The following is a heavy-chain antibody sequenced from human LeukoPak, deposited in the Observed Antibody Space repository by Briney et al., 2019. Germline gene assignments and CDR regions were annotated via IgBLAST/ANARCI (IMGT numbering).Heavy chain of an antibody. Sequence: KPSETLSPTCTVSGGAISSYYWSLIRQPPRKELEWIGRIYTSGSTNYNPSPKSRVTMSVDTSKNQFSLKLSSVTAADTAVYYCARDILGYCSSTSCPTRWFDPWGQGTLVTVSS. D-gene: IGHD2-2*01. CDR3: ARDILGYCSSTSCPTRWFDP. CDR2: IYTSGST. J-gene: IGHJ5*02. CDR1: GGAISSYY. V-gene: IGHV4-4*07.